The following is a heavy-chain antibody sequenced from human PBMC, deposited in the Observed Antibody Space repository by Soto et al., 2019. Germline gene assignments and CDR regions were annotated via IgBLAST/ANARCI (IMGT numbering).Heavy chain of an antibody. Sequence: GGSLRLSCAASGFTFSSYGMHWVRQAPGKGLEWVAVISYDGSNKYYADSVKGRFTISRDNSKNTLYLQMNSLRAEDTAVYYCARNDKEGYYFDYWGQGTLVTVSS. CDR3: ARNDKEGYYFDY. CDR1: GFTFSSYG. V-gene: IGHV3-30*03. CDR2: ISYDGSNK. D-gene: IGHD3-22*01. J-gene: IGHJ4*02.